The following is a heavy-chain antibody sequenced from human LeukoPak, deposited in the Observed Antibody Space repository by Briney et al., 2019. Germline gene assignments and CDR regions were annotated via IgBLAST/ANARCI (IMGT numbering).Heavy chain of an antibody. CDR3: AKGYSSSWSLPFDC. J-gene: IGHJ4*02. Sequence: GGSLRLSCAASGFSFDDYAMHWVRQAPGKGLEWVSGTSWNSGSIGYADSVKGRFTISKDNVKNSLYLHMNTLRAEDTAFYYCAKGYSSSWSLPFDCWGQGTLVTVSS. D-gene: IGHD6-13*01. CDR1: GFSFDDYA. CDR2: TSWNSGSI. V-gene: IGHV3-9*01.